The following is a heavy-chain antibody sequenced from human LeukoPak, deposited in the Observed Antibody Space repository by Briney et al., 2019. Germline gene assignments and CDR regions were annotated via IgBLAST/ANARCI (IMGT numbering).Heavy chain of an antibody. CDR2: ISISSSYI. CDR1: GFTFSSYS. V-gene: IGHV3-21*01. D-gene: IGHD6-19*01. J-gene: IGHJ6*02. CDR3: ARDGAVAGPRYYYYYGMDV. Sequence: PGGSLRLSCAASGFTFSSYSMNWVRQAPGKGLEWVSSISISSSYIYYADSVKGRFTISRDNAKNSLYLQMNSLRAEDTAVYYCARDGAVAGPRYYYYYGMDVWGQGTTVTVSS.